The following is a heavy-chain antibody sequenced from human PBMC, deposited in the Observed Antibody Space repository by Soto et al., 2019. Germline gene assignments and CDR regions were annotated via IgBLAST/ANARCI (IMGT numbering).Heavy chain of an antibody. D-gene: IGHD3-3*01. Sequence: QVQLVESGGGVVQPGRSLRLSCAASGFTFSSYGMHWVRQAPGKGQEWVAVISYDGSNKYYADSVKGRFTISRDNSKNTLYLQMNSLRAEDTAVYYCAKVYDFWSGFSQYGMDVWGQGTTVTVSS. CDR3: AKVYDFWSGFSQYGMDV. CDR1: GFTFSSYG. CDR2: ISYDGSNK. J-gene: IGHJ6*02. V-gene: IGHV3-30*18.